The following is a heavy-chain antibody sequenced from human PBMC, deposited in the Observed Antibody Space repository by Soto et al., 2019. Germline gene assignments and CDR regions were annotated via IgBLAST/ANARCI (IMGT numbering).Heavy chain of an antibody. CDR3: ARVTRPFGFDP. D-gene: IGHD3-10*01. J-gene: IGHJ5*02. Sequence: PSETLSLTCTVSGGSISSGGYYWSWIRQHPGKGLEWIGYIYYSGSTYYNPSLKSRVTISVDTSKNQFSLKLSSVTAADTAVYYCARVTRPFGFDPWGQGTLVTVSS. CDR2: IYYSGST. CDR1: GGSISSGGYY. V-gene: IGHV4-31*03.